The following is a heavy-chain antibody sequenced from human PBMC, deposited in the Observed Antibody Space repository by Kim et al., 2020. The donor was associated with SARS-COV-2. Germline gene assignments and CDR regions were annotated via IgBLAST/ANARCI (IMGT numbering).Heavy chain of an antibody. D-gene: IGHD2-21*01. CDR1: GFTFGDYS. CDR2: ISTIPYGGTT. CDR3: SREPYSDYYFYGMDV. J-gene: IGHJ6*02. V-gene: IGHV3-49*03. Sequence: GGSLRLSCTGSGFTFGDYSINWFRQAPGEGLAWVAFISTIPYGGTTHYAASVKGRFNISRDDSKSIAYLQMNSLKTEDTAVYYCSREPYSDYYFYGMDVWGQGTTVTVSS.